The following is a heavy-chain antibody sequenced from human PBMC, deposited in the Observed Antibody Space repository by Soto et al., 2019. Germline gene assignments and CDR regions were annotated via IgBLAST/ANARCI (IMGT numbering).Heavy chain of an antibody. CDR3: ARDLARYCSGGSCSRVSAFDI. CDR2: IYSGGST. D-gene: IGHD2-15*01. CDR1: GFTVSSNY. Sequence: GGSLRLSCAASGFTVSSNYMSWVRQAPGKGLEWVSVIYSGGSTYYAESGKGRFTISRHNSKNTLYLQMNSLRAEDTAVYYCARDLARYCSGGSCSRVSAFDIWGQGTMVTVSS. J-gene: IGHJ3*02. V-gene: IGHV3-53*04.